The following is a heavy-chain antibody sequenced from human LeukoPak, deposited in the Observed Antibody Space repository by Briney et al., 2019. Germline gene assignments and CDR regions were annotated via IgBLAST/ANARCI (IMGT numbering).Heavy chain of an antibody. CDR2: INSDGSST. V-gene: IGHV3-74*01. CDR1: GFTFSSYW. Sequence: GGSLRLSCAASGFTFSSYWMHWVRQAPGKGLVWVSRINSDGSSTSYADSVKGRFTISRDNAKNTLYLQMNSLRAEDTAVYYCAKSSPVGGIARLSSSALFDYWGQGTLVTVSS. CDR3: AKSSPVGGIARLSSSALFDY. D-gene: IGHD6-6*01. J-gene: IGHJ4*02.